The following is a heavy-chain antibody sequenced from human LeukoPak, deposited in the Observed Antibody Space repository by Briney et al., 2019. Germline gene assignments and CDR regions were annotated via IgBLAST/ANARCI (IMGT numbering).Heavy chain of an antibody. J-gene: IGHJ4*02. CDR1: GGTFISYA. Sequence: SVKVSCKASGGTFISYAISWVRQAPGQGLEWMGGIIPIFGTANYAQKFQGRVTITADESTSTAYMELSSLRSEDTAVYYCARGIDYYDSSGYVPFDYWGQGTLVTVSS. CDR3: ARGIDYYDSSGYVPFDY. D-gene: IGHD3-22*01. CDR2: IIPIFGTA. V-gene: IGHV1-69*13.